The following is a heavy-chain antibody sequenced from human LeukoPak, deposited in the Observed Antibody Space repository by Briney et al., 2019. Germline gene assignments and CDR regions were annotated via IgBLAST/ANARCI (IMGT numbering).Heavy chain of an antibody. CDR1: GFTFSSYW. V-gene: IGHV3-74*01. CDR2: INSDGSST. J-gene: IGHJ4*02. CDR3: AGRVTGYSSGYVY. D-gene: IGHD5-18*01. Sequence: GGSLRLSCAASGFTFSSYWMHWVRQAPGKGLVWVSRINSDGSSTSYADSVKGRFTISRDNSENTVYLQMNNLRAEDTAVYYCAGRVTGYSSGYVYWGQGTLVTVSS.